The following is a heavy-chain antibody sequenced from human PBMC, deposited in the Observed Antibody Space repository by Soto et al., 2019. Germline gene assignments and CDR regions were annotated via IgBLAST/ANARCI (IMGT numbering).Heavy chain of an antibody. CDR2: ISGSGGST. Sequence: EVQLLESGGGLVQPGGSLRLSCAASGFTFSSYAMSWVRQAPGKGMEWVSAISGSGGSTYYADSVKGRFTISRDNSKNTLYLQMNSLRAEDTAVYYCAKDGRQWLVEQFVDYYYYYMDVWGKGTTVTVSS. CDR3: AKDGRQWLVEQFVDYYYYYMDV. D-gene: IGHD6-19*01. CDR1: GFTFSSYA. J-gene: IGHJ6*03. V-gene: IGHV3-23*01.